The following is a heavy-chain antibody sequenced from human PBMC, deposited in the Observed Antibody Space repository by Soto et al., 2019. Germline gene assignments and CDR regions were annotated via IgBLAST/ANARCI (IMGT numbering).Heavy chain of an antibody. CDR1: GYTFTYRY. CDR3: ATNDIVGAAQNYNFDY. D-gene: IGHD1-26*01. Sequence: EASVKVSCKASGYTFTYRYLHWARQAPGQALEWMGWITPFNGNTNYAQKFQDRVTITRDRSMSTAYMELSSLRSEDTAMYYCATNDIVGAAQNYNFDYWGQGTLVTVSS. CDR2: ITPFNGNT. J-gene: IGHJ4*02. V-gene: IGHV1-45*02.